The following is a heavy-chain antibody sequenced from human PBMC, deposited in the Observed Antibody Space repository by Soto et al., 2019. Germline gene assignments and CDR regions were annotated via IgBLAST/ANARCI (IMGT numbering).Heavy chain of an antibody. D-gene: IGHD6-6*01. CDR2: IIPIFGTA. CDR3: ARRLVYVSSSSEYYYYGMDV. Sequence: SVKVSCKASGGTFSSYAISWVRQAPGQGLEWMGGIIPIFGTANYAQKFQGRDTITADESTSTAYLELSSLRSEDTAVYYFARRLVYVSSSSEYYYYGMDVWGQGTTVTVS. CDR1: GGTFSSYA. V-gene: IGHV1-69*13. J-gene: IGHJ6*02.